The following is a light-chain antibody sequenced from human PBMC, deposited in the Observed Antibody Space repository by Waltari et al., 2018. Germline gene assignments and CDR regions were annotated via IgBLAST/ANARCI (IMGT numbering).Light chain of an antibody. CDR1: SSDVGSYNL. CDR2: EVS. J-gene: IGLJ2*01. V-gene: IGLV2-23*02. Sequence: QSALTQPASVSGSPGQSITISCTGTSSDVGSYNLVSWYQQHPSNAPKLMIYEVSKRPSAVSNLFSGSKSGNTASLTITGLQAEDEADYYCCSYAGSSTHVVFGGGTKLTVL. CDR3: CSYAGSSTHVV.